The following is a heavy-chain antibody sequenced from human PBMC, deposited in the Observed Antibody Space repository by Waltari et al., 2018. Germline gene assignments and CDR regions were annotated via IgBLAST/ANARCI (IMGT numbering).Heavy chain of an antibody. D-gene: IGHD1-26*01. J-gene: IGHJ4*02. CDR3: AKDLKGAWTIDY. V-gene: IGHV3-30*02. CDR2: IQPDGGDK. CDR1: GFSVRAYA. Sequence: QVHLVESGGGVVQPGGSLRLSCDASGFSVRAYAMYRVGQAPGKGLEWVAHIQPDGGDKFYGDSVKGRFSISRDDSRNTLFLQMNSLRDEDTAVYYCAKDLKGAWTIDYWGQGTLVTVSS.